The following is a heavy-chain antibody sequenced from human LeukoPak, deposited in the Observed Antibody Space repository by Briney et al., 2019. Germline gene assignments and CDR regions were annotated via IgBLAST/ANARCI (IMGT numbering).Heavy chain of an antibody. V-gene: IGHV4-31*03. CDR3: ASYYDSSGYYPDY. CDR2: IYYSGST. D-gene: IGHD3-22*01. CDR1: GGSISSGGYY. J-gene: IGHJ4*02. Sequence: SGTLSLTCTVSGGSISSGGYYWSWIRQHPGKGLEWIGYIYYSGSTYYNPSLKSRVTISVDTSKNQFSLKLSSVTAADTAVYYCASYYDSSGYYPDYWGQGTLVTVSS.